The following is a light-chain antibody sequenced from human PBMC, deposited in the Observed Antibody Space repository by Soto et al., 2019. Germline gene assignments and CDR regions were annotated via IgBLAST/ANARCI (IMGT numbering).Light chain of an antibody. Sequence: LAQPASVSGSPGQSITISCTGASSDVGSYNYVSWYQHHPGKAPRLIIHASSNRPSGVSHRFSGSRSGNTASLTISALQAEDEADYYCSSYTSGTTLYVFGTGTKVTVL. CDR3: SSYTSGTTLYV. CDR2: ASS. V-gene: IGLV2-14*01. CDR1: SSDVGSYNY. J-gene: IGLJ1*01.